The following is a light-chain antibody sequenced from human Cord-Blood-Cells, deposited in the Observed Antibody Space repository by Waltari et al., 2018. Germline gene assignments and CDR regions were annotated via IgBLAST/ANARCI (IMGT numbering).Light chain of an antibody. CDR2: EVS. J-gene: IGLJ2*01. CDR3: SSYAGSNNFVV. CDR1: SSYVGGYNY. Sequence: QSALTQPPSASGSPGQSVTISCTGTSSYVGGYNYVSWYQQHPGKAPKLMLYEVSKRPSGVPDRFSGSKSGNTASLTVSGLQAEDEADYYCSSYAGSNNFVVFGGGTKLTVL. V-gene: IGLV2-8*01.